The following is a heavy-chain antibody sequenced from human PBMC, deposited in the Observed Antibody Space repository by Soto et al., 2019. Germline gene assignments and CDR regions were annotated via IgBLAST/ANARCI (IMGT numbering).Heavy chain of an antibody. CDR2: INPNSGGT. V-gene: IGHV1-2*02. CDR3: ARDRGGYSYGSFDY. CDR1: GYTFTGYY. D-gene: IGHD5-18*01. J-gene: IGHJ4*02. Sequence: ASVKVSCKASGYTFTGYYMHCVRQAPGQVLEWMGWINPNSGGTNYAQKFQGRVTMTRDTSISTAYMELSRLRSDDTAVYYCARDRGGYSYGSFDYWGKGTLVTVSS.